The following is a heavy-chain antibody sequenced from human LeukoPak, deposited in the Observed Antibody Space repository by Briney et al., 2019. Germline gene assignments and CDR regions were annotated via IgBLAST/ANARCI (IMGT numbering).Heavy chain of an antibody. Sequence: GGSLRLSCAASGFTFSSYAMSWVRQAPGKGLEWVSAISCSGGSTYYADSVKGRFTISRDNSKNTLYLQMNSLRAEDTAVYYCAKGGFGEFGLNWFDPWGQGTLVTVSS. CDR1: GFTFSSYA. V-gene: IGHV3-23*01. CDR2: ISCSGGST. CDR3: AKGGFGEFGLNWFDP. J-gene: IGHJ5*02. D-gene: IGHD3-10*01.